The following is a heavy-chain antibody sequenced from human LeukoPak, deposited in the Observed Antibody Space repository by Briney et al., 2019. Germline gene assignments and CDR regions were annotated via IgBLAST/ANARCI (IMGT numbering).Heavy chain of an antibody. CDR1: GFTFSSYA. D-gene: IGHD2-21*02. CDR2: ISGSGGST. V-gene: IGHV3-23*01. Sequence: GGSLRLSCAASGFTFSSYAISWVRQAPGKGLEWVSAISGSGGSTYYPDSVKGRFTISRDNSKNTLYLQMNSLRAEDKAVYYCAKVKYCGGDCFERFDYWGQGTLVTVSS. J-gene: IGHJ4*02. CDR3: AKVKYCGGDCFERFDY.